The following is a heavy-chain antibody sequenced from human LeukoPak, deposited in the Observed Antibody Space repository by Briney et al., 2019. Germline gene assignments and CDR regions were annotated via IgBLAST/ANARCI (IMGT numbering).Heavy chain of an antibody. CDR3: ARDIAAAGPYYFDY. CDR2: ISHSGST. CDR1: GGSFSGYY. J-gene: IGHJ4*02. D-gene: IGHD6-13*01. Sequence: SETLSLTCAVYGGSFSGYYWSWIRQPPGKGLEWIGEISHSGSTNYNPSLKSRVTISVDTSKNQFSLKLSSVTAADTAVYCCARDIAAAGPYYFDYWGQGTLVTVSS. V-gene: IGHV4-34*01.